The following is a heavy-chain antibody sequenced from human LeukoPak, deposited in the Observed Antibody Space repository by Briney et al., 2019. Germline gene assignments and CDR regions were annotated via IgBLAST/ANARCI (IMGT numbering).Heavy chain of an antibody. D-gene: IGHD2-15*01. J-gene: IGHJ4*02. CDR1: GYTSTSYD. V-gene: IGHV1-8*01. CDR3: ARIVLVRGDYHDY. Sequence: ASVKVSCKASGYTSTSYDINWVRQATGQGLEWMGWMNPNSGNTGYAQKFQGRVTMTRNTSISTAYMELSSLRSEDTAVYYCARIVLVRGDYHDYWGQGTLVTVSS. CDR2: MNPNSGNT.